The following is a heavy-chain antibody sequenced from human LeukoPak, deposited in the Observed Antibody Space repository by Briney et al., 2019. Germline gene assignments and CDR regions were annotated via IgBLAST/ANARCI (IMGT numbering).Heavy chain of an antibody. J-gene: IGHJ6*02. V-gene: IGHV4-30-2*01. D-gene: IGHD2-8*02. CDR3: ARSVESTVPFYYYYYGMDV. CDR1: GGSTSSGGYS. CDR2: IYHSGST. Sequence: SQTLSLTCAVSGGSTSSGGYSWSWIRQPPGKGLEWIGYIYHSGSTYYNPSLKSRVTISVDRSKNQFSLKLSSVTAAGTAVYYCARSVESTVPFYYYYYGMDVWGQGTTVTVSS.